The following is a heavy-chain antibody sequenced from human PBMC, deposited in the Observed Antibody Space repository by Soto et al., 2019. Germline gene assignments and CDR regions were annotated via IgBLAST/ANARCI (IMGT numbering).Heavy chain of an antibody. CDR1: GFTFSSYA. CDR3: ARELAPLNYYDSSGYYYGGLDY. J-gene: IGHJ4*02. Sequence: PGGSLRLSCAASGFTFSSYAMHWVRQAPGKGLEWVAVISYDGSNKYYADSVKGRFTISRDNSKNTLYLQMNSLRAEDTAVYYCARELAPLNYYDSSGYYYGGLDYWGQGTLVTVSS. V-gene: IGHV3-30-3*01. CDR2: ISYDGSNK. D-gene: IGHD3-22*01.